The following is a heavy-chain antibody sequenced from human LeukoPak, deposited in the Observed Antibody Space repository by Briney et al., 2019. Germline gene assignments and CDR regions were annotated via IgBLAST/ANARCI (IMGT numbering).Heavy chain of an antibody. J-gene: IGHJ4*02. Sequence: GESLKISCKGFGYSFANYWIAWVRQMPGNGLEWMGIIYPGDSDTRYSPSFQGQVTISADKSINTAYLQWSSLKASDTATYYCARRYDNTGYYVYWGQGTLVTVSS. CDR1: GYSFANYW. CDR2: IYPGDSDT. CDR3: ARRYDNTGYYVY. V-gene: IGHV5-51*01. D-gene: IGHD3-22*01.